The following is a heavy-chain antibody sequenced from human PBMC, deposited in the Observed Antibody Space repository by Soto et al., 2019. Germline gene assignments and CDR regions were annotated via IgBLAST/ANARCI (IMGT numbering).Heavy chain of an antibody. Sequence: ASVPVSCKASGYTFTGYYMHWVRQAPGQGLEWMGWINPNSGGTNYVQKFQGRVTMTRDTSISTAYMELSRLRSDDTAVYYCAKLTVHLDMVLLRAGSQDSWC. CDR1: GYTFTGYY. V-gene: IGHV1-2*02. CDR2: INPNSGGT. CDR3: AKLTVHLDMVLLRAGSQDS. J-gene: IGHJ5*01. D-gene: IGHD2-8*01.